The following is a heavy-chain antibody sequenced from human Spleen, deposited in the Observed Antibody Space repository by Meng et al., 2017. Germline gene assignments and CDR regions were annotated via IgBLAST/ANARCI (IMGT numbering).Heavy chain of an antibody. J-gene: IGHJ3*02. D-gene: IGHD3-22*01. V-gene: IGHV3-53*01. CDR2: MYAGGST. CDR3: AKAPIVVVITGDAFDI. Sequence: VQLVESGGGVVQPGGSLRLSCAASGFSVSSNFMNWVRRAPGKGLEWVSIMYAGGSTYYADSVKGRFTISRDNSKNTLYLQMNSLRAEDTAVYYCAKAPIVVVITGDAFDIWGQGTMVTVSS. CDR1: GFSVSSNF.